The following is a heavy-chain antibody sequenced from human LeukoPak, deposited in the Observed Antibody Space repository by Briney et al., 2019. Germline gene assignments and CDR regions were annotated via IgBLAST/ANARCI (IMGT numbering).Heavy chain of an antibody. CDR1: GFTFSSYG. J-gene: IGHJ6*03. CDR3: AKGGYSSGWYNPTLDYYMDV. V-gene: IGHV3-30*02. Sequence: GGSLRLSCAASGFTFSSYGMHWVRQAPGKGLEWVAVIWYGGSNKYYADSVKGRFTISRDNSKNTLYLQMNSLRAEDTAVYYCAKGGYSSGWYNPTLDYYMDVWGKGTTVTVSS. CDR2: IWYGGSNK. D-gene: IGHD6-19*01.